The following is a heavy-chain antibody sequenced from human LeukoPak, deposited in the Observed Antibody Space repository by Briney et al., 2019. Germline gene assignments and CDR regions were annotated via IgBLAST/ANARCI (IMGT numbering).Heavy chain of an antibody. CDR3: ARRRYYYDSSGYYYINWFDP. D-gene: IGHD3-22*01. J-gene: IGHJ5*02. Sequence: PSETLSLTCAVYGGSFSGYYWSWIRQPPGKGLEWIGEINHSGSTNYNPSLKSRVTISVDTSKNQFSLKLSSVTAADTAVYYCARRRYYYDSSGYYYINWFDPWGQGTLVTVSS. V-gene: IGHV4-34*01. CDR2: INHSGST. CDR1: GGSFSGYY.